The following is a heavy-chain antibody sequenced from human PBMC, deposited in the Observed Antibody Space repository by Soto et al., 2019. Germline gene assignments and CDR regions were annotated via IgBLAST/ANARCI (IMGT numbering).Heavy chain of an antibody. CDR3: ARSQSGFWSGYSLDY. CDR2: ISSNGGST. V-gene: IGHV3-64*01. D-gene: IGHD3-3*01. Sequence: GGSLRLSCAASGFTFSSYAMHWVRQAPGKGLEYVSAISSNGGSTYNANSVKGRFTISRDNSKNTLYLQMGSLRAEDMAVYYCARSQSGFWSGYSLDYWGQGTLVTVSS. CDR1: GFTFSSYA. J-gene: IGHJ4*02.